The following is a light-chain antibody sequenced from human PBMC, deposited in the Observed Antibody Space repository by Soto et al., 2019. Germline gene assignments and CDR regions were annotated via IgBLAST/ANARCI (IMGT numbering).Light chain of an antibody. Sequence: DIPMTQSPSTLSASVGDRVTITCRASQSISSWLAWYQQKPGTAPKLLIYQSSTLESGVPSRFSGSRSGTEFTLTVSSLQPDDFATYYCQQYNDSFPYTFGQGTKLEIK. V-gene: IGKV1-5*03. J-gene: IGKJ2*01. CDR1: QSISSW. CDR3: QQYNDSFPYT. CDR2: QSS.